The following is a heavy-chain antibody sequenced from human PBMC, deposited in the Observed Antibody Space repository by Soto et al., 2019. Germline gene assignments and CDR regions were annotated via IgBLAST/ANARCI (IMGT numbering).Heavy chain of an antibody. Sequence: SETLSLTCTVSGGSISSSSYYWGWIRQPPGKGLEWIGSIYYSGSTYYNPSLKSRVTISVDTSKKQFSLKLSSVTAADTAVYYCARHTSYDSSGYYYFDYWGQGTMVIVSS. J-gene: IGHJ4*02. D-gene: IGHD3-22*01. CDR2: IYYSGST. CDR1: GGSISSSSYY. CDR3: ARHTSYDSSGYYYFDY. V-gene: IGHV4-39*01.